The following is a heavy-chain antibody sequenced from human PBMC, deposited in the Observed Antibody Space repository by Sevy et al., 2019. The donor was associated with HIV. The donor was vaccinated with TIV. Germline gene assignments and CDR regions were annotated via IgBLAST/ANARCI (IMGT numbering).Heavy chain of an antibody. CDR1: GFTFSNCW. D-gene: IGHD2-2*01. CDR2: IKHDGSEK. J-gene: IGHJ6*01. Sequence: GGSLRLSCAASGFTFSNCWMSWVRQTPGKGLEWVANIKHDGSEKYYVDSVKGRFTISRDNAKNSLYLQMNTLRAEDAAVYYCARGREIVSPAMRHYYYGMGVWGQGTTVTISS. V-gene: IGHV3-7*01. CDR3: ARGREIVSPAMRHYYYGMGV.